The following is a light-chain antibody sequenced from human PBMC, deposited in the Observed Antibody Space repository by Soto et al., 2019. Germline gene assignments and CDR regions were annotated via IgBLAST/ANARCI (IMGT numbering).Light chain of an antibody. CDR1: QNINSY. CDR2: AAS. V-gene: IGKV1-39*01. CDR3: QQSYSTPLT. J-gene: IGKJ4*01. Sequence: DIQMTQSPSSLSASLGDRVTITCRASQNINSYLNWYQQKPGKAPKLLIYAASNLQSGVPSRFSGSRSGTDFTLTISTLQAEDVATYYCQQSYSTPLTLGGGTKVEIK.